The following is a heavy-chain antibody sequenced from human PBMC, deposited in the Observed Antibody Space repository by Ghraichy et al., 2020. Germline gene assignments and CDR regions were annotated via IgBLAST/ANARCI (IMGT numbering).Heavy chain of an antibody. Sequence: ASVKVSCKASGYTFTSYGISWVRQAPGQGLEWMGWISAYNGNTNYAQKLQGRVTMTTDTSTSTAYMELRSLRSDDTAVYYCARVFGSSWTTLPALTRYYYYYYGMDVWGQGTTVTVSS. CDR2: ISAYNGNT. CDR1: GYTFTSYG. V-gene: IGHV1-18*01. J-gene: IGHJ6*02. CDR3: ARVFGSSWTTLPALTRYYYYYYGMDV. D-gene: IGHD6-13*01.